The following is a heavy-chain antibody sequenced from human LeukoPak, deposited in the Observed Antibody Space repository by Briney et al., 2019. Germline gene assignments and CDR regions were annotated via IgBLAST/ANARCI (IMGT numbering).Heavy chain of an antibody. CDR2: TYYRSKWYN. Sequence: SQTLSLTCAIPGDSVSSNSAAWNWIRQSPSRGLAWLGRTYYRSKWYNDYAVSVKSRITINPDTSKNQFSLQLNSVTPEDTAVYYCAKSMRWSSRAYWYFDLWGRGTLVTVSS. J-gene: IGHJ2*01. CDR3: AKSMRWSSRAYWYFDL. V-gene: IGHV6-1*01. CDR1: GDSVSSNSAA. D-gene: IGHD6-13*01.